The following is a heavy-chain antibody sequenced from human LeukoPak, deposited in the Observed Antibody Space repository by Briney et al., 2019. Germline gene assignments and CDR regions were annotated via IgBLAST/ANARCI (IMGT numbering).Heavy chain of an antibody. D-gene: IGHD6-13*01. Sequence: GGSLRLSCAVFGFTFSSHWMSWVRQAPGKGLEWVANINQDGSEKHYVDSVKGRFTISRDNAKNSLYLQMNSLRVEDTAVYYCARDGVAAGIYFDYWGQGTLVTVSS. J-gene: IGHJ4*02. V-gene: IGHV3-7*01. CDR2: INQDGSEK. CDR1: GFTFSSHW. CDR3: ARDGVAAGIYFDY.